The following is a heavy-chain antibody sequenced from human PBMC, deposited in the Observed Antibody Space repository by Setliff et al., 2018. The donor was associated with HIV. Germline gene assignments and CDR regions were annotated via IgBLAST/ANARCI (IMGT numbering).Heavy chain of an antibody. V-gene: IGHV4-34*01. Sequence: PSETLSLTCAVYVGSFSGHYWIWIRQPPGKGLEWIGETNPSGSTKYNPSLKSRVTISLDTSKNQFSLKLSSVTAADTAVYYCARDIQAAGTGWFDPWGQGTLVTVSS. CDR3: ARDIQAAGTGWFDP. J-gene: IGHJ5*02. D-gene: IGHD6-13*01. CDR2: TNPSGST. CDR1: VGSFSGHY.